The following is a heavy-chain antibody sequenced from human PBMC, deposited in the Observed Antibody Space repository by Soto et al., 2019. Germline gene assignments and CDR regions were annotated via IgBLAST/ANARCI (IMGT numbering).Heavy chain of an antibody. CDR3: ARRGGSKYYYYMDV. CDR2: IYHSGST. V-gene: IGHV4-59*01. D-gene: IGHD3-16*01. J-gene: IGHJ6*03. CDR1: GGTIRNYY. Sequence: SETLSLTCTVSGGTIRNYYLSWIRQPPGNGLEWIGYIYHSGSTNYNPSLKSRVTISVDTSKNQFSLKLSSVTAADTAVYYCARRGGSKYYYYMDVWGKGTTVTVSS.